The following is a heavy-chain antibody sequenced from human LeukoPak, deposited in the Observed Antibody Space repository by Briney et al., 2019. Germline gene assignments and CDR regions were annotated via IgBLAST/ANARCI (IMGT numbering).Heavy chain of an antibody. V-gene: IGHV4-30-4*01. J-gene: IGHJ4*02. Sequence: SETLSLTCTVSGGSISSSSYYWSWIRQPPGKGLEWIGYIYYSGSTYYNPSLKSRVTISLDTSKNQFSLKLSSVTAADTAVYYCAREAGRWLQFDYWGQGTLVTVSS. CDR1: GGSISSSSYY. D-gene: IGHD5-24*01. CDR2: IYYSGST. CDR3: AREAGRWLQFDY.